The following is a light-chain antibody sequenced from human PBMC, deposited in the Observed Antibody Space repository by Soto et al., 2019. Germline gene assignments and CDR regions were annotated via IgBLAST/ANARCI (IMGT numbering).Light chain of an antibody. CDR1: SSDVGGYNY. Sequence: QSVLTQPPSASGSPGQSVTISCTGTSSDVGGYNYVSWYQQPPGTAPKLMSYDVSKRPSGVPDRFSGSKTGSTASLTVSGLQAEAEVDYCCSSYAGSTMVFGGGTKLTVL. V-gene: IGLV2-8*01. J-gene: IGLJ3*02. CDR2: DVS. CDR3: SSYAGSTMV.